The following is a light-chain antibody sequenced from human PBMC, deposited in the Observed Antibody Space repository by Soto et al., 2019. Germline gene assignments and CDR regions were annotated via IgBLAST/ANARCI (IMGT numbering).Light chain of an antibody. V-gene: IGKV1-5*03. CDR3: QHYNSYSEA. CDR2: KAA. CDR1: QGISNC. Sequence: DIQMTQSPSSLSASVGDRVTITCRASQGISNCLSWYQQKPGKAPKLLIYKAATLKSGVPSRFSGSGSGTEFTLTISSLQPDDFATYYCQHYNSYSEAFGQGTKV. J-gene: IGKJ1*01.